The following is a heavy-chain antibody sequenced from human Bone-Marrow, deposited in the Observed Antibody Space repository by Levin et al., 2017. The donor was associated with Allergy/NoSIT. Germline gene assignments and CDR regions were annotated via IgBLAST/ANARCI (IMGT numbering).Heavy chain of an antibody. J-gene: IGHJ6*04. CDR2: VFYTGSA. Sequence: SQTLSLTCTVSGDSISTSNYYWAWIRQTPGKGPEWIGNVFYTGSAIYNPSLKSRVTIYINTYINQFSLNLRSVTAADTAAYYCARLGLGYGATTECYGMDVWGTGTTVTVSS. V-gene: IGHV4-39*01. CDR1: GDSISTSNYY. CDR3: ARLGLGYGATTECYGMDV. D-gene: IGHD3/OR15-3a*01.